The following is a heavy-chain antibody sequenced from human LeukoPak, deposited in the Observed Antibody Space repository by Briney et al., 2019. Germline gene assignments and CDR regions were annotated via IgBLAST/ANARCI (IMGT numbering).Heavy chain of an antibody. D-gene: IGHD6-13*01. CDR2: INWNGDST. V-gene: IGHV3-20*04. J-gene: IGHJ4*02. CDR3: AKSPWGATAAYYFDY. Sequence: PGGSLRLSCEASGFTFDDYGMSWVRQAPGKGLEWVSGINWNGDSTGYADSVKGRFTMSRDNAKNSLYLQMNSLRAEDMALYYCAKSPWGATAAYYFDYWGQGTLVTVSS. CDR1: GFTFDDYG.